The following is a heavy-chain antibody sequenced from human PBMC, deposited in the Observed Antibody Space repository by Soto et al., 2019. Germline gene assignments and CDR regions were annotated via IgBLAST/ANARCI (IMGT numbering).Heavy chain of an antibody. CDR3: AREYYDFWSGYYRAPPDY. CDR2: ISYDGSNK. J-gene: IGHJ4*02. V-gene: IGHV3-30-3*01. CDR1: GFTFSSYA. D-gene: IGHD3-3*01. Sequence: GGSLRLSCAASGFTFSSYAMHWVRQAPGKGLEWVAVISYDGSNKYYADSVKGRFTISRDNSKNTLYLQMNSLRAEDTAVYYCAREYYDFWSGYYRAPPDYWGQGTLVTVSS.